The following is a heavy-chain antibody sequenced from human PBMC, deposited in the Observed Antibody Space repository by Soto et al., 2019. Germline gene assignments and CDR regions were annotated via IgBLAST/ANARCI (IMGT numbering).Heavy chain of an antibody. CDR1: GGSISSYY. Sequence: TSETLSLTCTVSGGSISSYYWSWIRQPPGKGLEWIGYIYYSGSTNYNPSLKSRVTISVDTSKNQFSLKLSSVTAADTAVYYCARRGQWLETGDGMGVWGQGTTVTVSS. CDR2: IYYSGST. V-gene: IGHV4-59*08. J-gene: IGHJ6*02. CDR3: ARRGQWLETGDGMGV. D-gene: IGHD6-19*01.